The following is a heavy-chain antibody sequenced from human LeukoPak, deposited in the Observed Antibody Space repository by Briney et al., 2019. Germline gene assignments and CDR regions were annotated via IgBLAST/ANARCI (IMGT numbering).Heavy chain of an antibody. D-gene: IGHD6-13*01. CDR1: GFIFNNYW. CDR2: INSDGSSR. V-gene: IGHV3-74*01. J-gene: IGHJ4*02. Sequence: GGSLRLSCAASGFIFNNYWMHWVRQAPGKGLVWVSRINSDGSSRNYADSVKGRFTISRDNAKNTLYLQMNSQRAEDTAVYYCASASSHRIAAGGDYWGQGTLVTVSS. CDR3: ASASSHRIAAGGDY.